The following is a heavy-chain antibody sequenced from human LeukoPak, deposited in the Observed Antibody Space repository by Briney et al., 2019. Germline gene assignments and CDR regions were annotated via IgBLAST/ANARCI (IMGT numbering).Heavy chain of an antibody. V-gene: IGHV1-69*13. CDR1: GYTFTSYA. CDR3: AREYTAMVMSPYYYYGMDV. CDR2: IIPIFGTA. J-gene: IGHJ6*02. Sequence: GASVKVSCKASGYTFTSYAISWVRQAPGQGLEWMGGIIPIFGTANYAQKFQGRVTITADESTSTAYMELSSLRSEDTAVYYCAREYTAMVMSPYYYYGMDVWGQGTTVTVSS. D-gene: IGHD5-18*01.